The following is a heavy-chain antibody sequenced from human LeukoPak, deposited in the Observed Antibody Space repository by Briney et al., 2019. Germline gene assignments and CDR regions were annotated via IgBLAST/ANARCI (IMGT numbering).Heavy chain of an antibody. V-gene: IGHV3-7*01. CDR1: GFAFTTYW. J-gene: IGHJ4*02. Sequence: GGSLRLSCAASGFAFTTYWMTWVRQAPGKGLGWVANIKHDGSERYYVDSVKGRFTISRDNAENSLCLQMDSLRAEDTALYYCARDNRGYSYGDYWGQGTLVTVSS. CDR3: ARDNRGYSYGDY. D-gene: IGHD5-18*01. CDR2: IKHDGSER.